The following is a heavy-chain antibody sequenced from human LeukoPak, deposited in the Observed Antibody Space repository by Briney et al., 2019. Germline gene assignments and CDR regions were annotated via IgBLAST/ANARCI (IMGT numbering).Heavy chain of an antibody. CDR2: IHYSGST. J-gene: IGHJ3*01. CDR3: AREDLNAFHF. CDR1: GGSISSGGYY. V-gene: IGHV4-31*03. Sequence: SETLSLTCTVSGGSISSGGYYWSWIRQHPGKGLEWIGYIHYSGSTYYNPSLKSRVTISVDTSKNQFSLQLSSVTPEDSALYYCAREDLNAFHFWGPGTMVIVSS.